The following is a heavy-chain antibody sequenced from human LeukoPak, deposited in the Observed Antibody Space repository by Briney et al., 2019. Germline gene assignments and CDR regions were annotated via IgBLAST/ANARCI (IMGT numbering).Heavy chain of an antibody. D-gene: IGHD5-12*01. CDR3: AKDKAPLYSGYDWDLDF. CDR2: INWSSAKI. V-gene: IGHV3-9*01. J-gene: IGHJ4*02. Sequence: SLRLSCAASGFTFQQYAIHWVRHVPGKVLEWVSCINWSSAKIGYADSVKGRFTISRDNAKNSVFLQMNSLRAEDTALYYCAKDKAPLYSGYDWDLDFWGQGTLVTVSS. CDR1: GFTFQQYA.